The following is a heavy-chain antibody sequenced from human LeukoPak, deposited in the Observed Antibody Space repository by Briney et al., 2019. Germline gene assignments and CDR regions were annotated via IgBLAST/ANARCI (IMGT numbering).Heavy chain of an antibody. CDR1: GYTFTSYG. J-gene: IGHJ4*02. Sequence: ASVKVSCKASGYTFTSYGISWVRQAPGQGLEWMGWISAYNGNTNYAQKLQGRVTMTTDTSTSTAYMELRSLRSDDTAVYYCARDRETYYYDSSGYGHDYWGQGTLVTASS. CDR3: ARDRETYYYDSSGYGHDY. CDR2: ISAYNGNT. V-gene: IGHV1-18*01. D-gene: IGHD3-22*01.